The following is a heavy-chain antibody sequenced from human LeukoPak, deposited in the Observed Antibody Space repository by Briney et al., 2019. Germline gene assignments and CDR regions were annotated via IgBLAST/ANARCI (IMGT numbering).Heavy chain of an antibody. V-gene: IGHV4-39*01. CDR2: IYSSGST. J-gene: IGHJ4*02. CDR1: GGSISSSHHY. D-gene: IGHD3-9*01. CDR3: ARVIRPTGYYSNPKSGSFDF. Sequence: PSETLSLTCAVSGGSISSSHHYWGWIRQPPGTGLKWLGRIYSSGSTYYNPSLRTRVTISVNTSKNQFSLKRSSVTAADTAVYYCARVIRPTGYYSNPKSGSFDFWGQGTLVTVSS.